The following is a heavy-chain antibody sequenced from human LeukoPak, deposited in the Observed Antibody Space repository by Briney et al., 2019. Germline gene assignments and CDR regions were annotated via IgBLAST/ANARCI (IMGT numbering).Heavy chain of an antibody. J-gene: IGHJ5*02. Sequence: ASVKVSCTASGYTFTSYAMHWVRQAPGQRLEWMGWINAGNGNTKYSRKFQGRVTITRDTSASTAYMELSSLRSEDTAVYYCARDLVAYCSSTSCYGIDPWGQGTLVTVSS. CDR1: GYTFTSYA. V-gene: IGHV1-3*01. D-gene: IGHD2-2*01. CDR3: ARDLVAYCSSTSCYGIDP. CDR2: INAGNGNT.